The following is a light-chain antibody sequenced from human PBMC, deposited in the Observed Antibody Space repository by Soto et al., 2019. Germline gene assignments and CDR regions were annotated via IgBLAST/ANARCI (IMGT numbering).Light chain of an antibody. Sequence: QLVLTQPPSVSGAPGQRVTISCTGSSSNIGAGYDVHWYQQLPGTAPKLLIYGDSNRPSGLPDRFSGSKSGTSASLAITGLQAEDEADYYCQSYDSSLSGSRVVFGGGTKVTVL. J-gene: IGLJ2*01. CDR2: GDS. V-gene: IGLV1-40*01. CDR1: SSNIGAGYD. CDR3: QSYDSSLSGSRVV.